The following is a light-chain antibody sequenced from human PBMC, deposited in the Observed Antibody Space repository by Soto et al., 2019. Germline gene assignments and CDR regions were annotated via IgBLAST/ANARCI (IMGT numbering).Light chain of an antibody. CDR1: SSDVGGYTY. V-gene: IGLV2-14*01. CDR2: DVS. J-gene: IGLJ2*01. CDR3: SSDTSRRV. Sequence: QSVLTQPASVSGSPGQSITISCSGTSSDVGGYTYVSWYQQHPGKAPKLMMYDVSNRPSGVSNRFAGSKSGNTASLTISGLQAEDEADYYCSSDTSRRVFGGGTKVTVL.